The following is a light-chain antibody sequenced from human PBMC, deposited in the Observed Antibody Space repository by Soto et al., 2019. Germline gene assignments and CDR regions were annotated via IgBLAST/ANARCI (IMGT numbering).Light chain of an antibody. Sequence: DIPMTQSPSTLSASVGDRVTITCRASQSIRSWLAWYQQKPGQAPKLLIYDASSLQSGVPSRFSGRGSGTEFTLTISSLQPDDFATYYCQQYDSYSWTFGQGTKVEIK. CDR3: QQYDSYSWT. CDR2: DAS. V-gene: IGKV1-5*01. CDR1: QSIRSW. J-gene: IGKJ1*01.